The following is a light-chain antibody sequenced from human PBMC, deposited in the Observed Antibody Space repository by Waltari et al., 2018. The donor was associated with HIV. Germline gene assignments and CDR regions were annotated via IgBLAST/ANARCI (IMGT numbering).Light chain of an antibody. Sequence: QSALTQPASVSGSPGQSITISCTGTSSDVGGYNYVSWYQQHPGKAPKLMIYDVSNRPSGVSNRFSGAKSGNTASLTISGLQAEDEADYYGSSHTSSSALYVVFGGGTKLTVL. V-gene: IGLV2-14*03. CDR1: SSDVGGYNY. CDR2: DVS. CDR3: SSHTSSSALYVV. J-gene: IGLJ2*01.